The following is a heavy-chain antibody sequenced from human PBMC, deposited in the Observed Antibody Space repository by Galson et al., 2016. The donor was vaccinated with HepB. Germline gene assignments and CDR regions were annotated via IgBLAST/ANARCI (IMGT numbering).Heavy chain of an antibody. D-gene: IGHD2/OR15-2a*01. V-gene: IGHV3-30*04. CDR2: ISYDGSNK. CDR3: ARDLS. J-gene: IGHJ4*02. CDR1: GFAFNNFA. Sequence: SLRLSCAASGFAFNNFALHWVRQAPGKGLEWVALISYDGSNKYYADSVKGRFTISRDNSKNTLSLQMNSLRTDDTAVYYCARDLSRGQGTLVIVSS.